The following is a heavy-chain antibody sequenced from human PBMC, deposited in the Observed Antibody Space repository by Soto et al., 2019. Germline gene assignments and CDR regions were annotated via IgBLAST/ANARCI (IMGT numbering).Heavy chain of an antibody. CDR1: GFTFSGSA. J-gene: IGHJ2*01. D-gene: IGHD2-21*02. CDR2: IRSKANNYAT. Sequence: EVQLVESGGGLVQPGGSLKLSCAASGFTFSGSAVHWVRQASGKGLEWVGRIRSKANNYATVYAASVKGRFTISREDSKNPAYLQMNSLKTEDTAVYYCTRHAVQYCGGDCYLLPYFDLWGRGTLVTVSS. V-gene: IGHV3-73*02. CDR3: TRHAVQYCGGDCYLLPYFDL.